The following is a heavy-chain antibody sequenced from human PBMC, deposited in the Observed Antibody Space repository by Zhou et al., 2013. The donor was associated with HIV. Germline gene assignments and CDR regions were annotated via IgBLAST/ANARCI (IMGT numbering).Heavy chain of an antibody. CDR1: DDTSFTSG. CDR2: ISPYNGKT. CDR3: STDVSARHGASDI. V-gene: IGHV1-18*01. J-gene: IGHJ3*02. Sequence: QVQLVQSGAEVKKPGASVRVSCKTSDDTSFTSGINWVRQAPGQDLEWLGWISPYNGKTYYTQSLQGRLTVTTDSSTTTVYMDLKSLTTDDTAIYFCSTDVSARHGASDIWGQGTSVTVSS.